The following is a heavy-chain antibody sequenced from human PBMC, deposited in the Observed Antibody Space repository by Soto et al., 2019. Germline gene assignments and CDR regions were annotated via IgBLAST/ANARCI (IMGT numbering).Heavy chain of an antibody. Sequence: ASVKVSCKASGYTFTGYYMHWGRQAPGQGLEWMGWINPNSGGTNYAQKFQGRVTMTRDTSISTAYMELSRLRSDDTAVYYCARGLGYSSSWYAFDIWGQGTMVTVSS. V-gene: IGHV1-2*02. CDR3: ARGLGYSSSWYAFDI. CDR2: INPNSGGT. D-gene: IGHD6-13*01. J-gene: IGHJ3*02. CDR1: GYTFTGYY.